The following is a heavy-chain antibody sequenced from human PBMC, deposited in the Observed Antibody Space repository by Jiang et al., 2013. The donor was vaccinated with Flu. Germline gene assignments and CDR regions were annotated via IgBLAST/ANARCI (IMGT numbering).Heavy chain of an antibody. V-gene: IGHV3-43*01. CDR2: ISWDGGST. J-gene: IGHJ4*02. CDR1: GFTFDDYT. Sequence: VQLVESGGVVVQPGGSLRLSCAASGFTFDDYTMHWVRQAPGKGLEWVSLISWDGGSTYYADSVKGRFTISRDNSKNSLYLQMNSLRTEDTALYYCAKDLGVXATHWTFDYWGQGTLVTVSS. CDR3: AKDLGVXATHWTFDY. D-gene: IGHD2-15*01.